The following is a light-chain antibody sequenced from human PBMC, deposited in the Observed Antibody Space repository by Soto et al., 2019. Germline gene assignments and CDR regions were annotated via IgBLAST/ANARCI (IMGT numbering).Light chain of an antibody. CDR2: DAS. Sequence: EIVLTQSPATLSLSPGERATLSCRASQSVSSYLAWYQQKPGQAPRLLIYDASTRATGIPARFSGSGSGTDVTLTISSLEPEDFAVYYCQQRSTLFGPGTKVDIK. CDR3: QQRSTL. CDR1: QSVSSY. J-gene: IGKJ3*01. V-gene: IGKV3-11*01.